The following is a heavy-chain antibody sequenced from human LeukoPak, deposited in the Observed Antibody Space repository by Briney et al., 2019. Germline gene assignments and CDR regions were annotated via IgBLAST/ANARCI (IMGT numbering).Heavy chain of an antibody. J-gene: IGHJ4*02. CDR1: GFTFSSYG. CDR2: TWYGGSNK. Sequence: GGSLRLSCEASGFTFSSYGMHWVRQAPGKGLEWVAVTWYGGSNKYYADSVKSRFTISRDNSRHTLYLQMNSLRPEDTAVYYCAKDPHLAAAGYYFDYRGQGTLVTVSS. CDR3: AKDPHLAAAGYYFDY. V-gene: IGHV3-33*06. D-gene: IGHD6-13*01.